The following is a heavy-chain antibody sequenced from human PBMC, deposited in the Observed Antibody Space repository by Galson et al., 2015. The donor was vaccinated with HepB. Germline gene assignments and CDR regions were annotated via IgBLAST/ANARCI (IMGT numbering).Heavy chain of an antibody. CDR2: IDPSDSYT. CDR1: GYSFTSYW. J-gene: IGHJ6*02. D-gene: IGHD6-19*01. V-gene: IGHV5-10-1*01. CDR3: ASIAVAGSYYYYGMDV. Sequence: QSGAEVKKPGESLRISCKGSGYSFTSYWISWVRQMPGKGLEWMGRIDPSDSYTNYSPSFQGHVTISADKSISTAYLQWSSLKASDTAMYYCASIAVAGSYYYYGMDVWGQGTTVTVSS.